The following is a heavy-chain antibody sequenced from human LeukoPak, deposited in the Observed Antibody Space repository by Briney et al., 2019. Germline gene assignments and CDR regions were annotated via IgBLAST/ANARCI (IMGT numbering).Heavy chain of an antibody. CDR2: ISSSSSTI. J-gene: IGHJ4*02. CDR3: ARVLESSGKDY. Sequence: GGSLRLSCEASGFTFSSYSMNWVRQAPGKGLEWVSYISSSSSTIYYADSVKGRFTISRDNAKNSLYLQMNSLRAEDTAVYYCARVLESSGKDYWGQGTLVTVSS. D-gene: IGHD3-10*01. V-gene: IGHV3-48*04. CDR1: GFTFSSYS.